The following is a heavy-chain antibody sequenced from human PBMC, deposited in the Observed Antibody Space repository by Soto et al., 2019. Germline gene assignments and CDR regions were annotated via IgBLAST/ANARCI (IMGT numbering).Heavy chain of an antibody. Sequence: QVQLQESGPGLVKPSETLSLTCTVSGGSISSYYWSWIRQPPGKGLEWIGYIYYSGSTNYNPSLMSRVAISVDTSKNQFSLKLSSVTAADTAVYYCAALLKPGIAVAGTDWYFDLWGRGTLVTVSS. J-gene: IGHJ2*01. CDR3: AALLKPGIAVAGTDWYFDL. D-gene: IGHD6-19*01. CDR2: IYYSGST. V-gene: IGHV4-59*08. CDR1: GGSISSYY.